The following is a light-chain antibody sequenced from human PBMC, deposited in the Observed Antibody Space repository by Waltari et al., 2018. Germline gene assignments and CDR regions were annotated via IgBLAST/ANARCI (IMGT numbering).Light chain of an antibody. Sequence: QSALTQPPSASGSPGQSVTLSCTGTTNDIGSYDSVSWYQHHPGKAPKLIIYEVSNRPSGVSKRFSGSKSGSTASLTVSALQVEDEAIYYCSSYVASRIVFGGGTRLTVL. CDR3: SSYVASRIV. CDR1: TNDIGSYDS. J-gene: IGLJ2*01. V-gene: IGLV2-8*01. CDR2: EVS.